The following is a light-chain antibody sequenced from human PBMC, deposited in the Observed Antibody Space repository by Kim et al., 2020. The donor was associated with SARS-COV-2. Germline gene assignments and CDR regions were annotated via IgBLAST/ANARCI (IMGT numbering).Light chain of an antibody. CDR1: SSNIGAYYE. CDR2: GTK. CDR3: QSYDISLRGWV. J-gene: IGLJ3*02. V-gene: IGLV1-40*01. Sequence: RVNSVCKGSSSNIGAYYEDHWYQHLPGRAPTLLIYGTKYRPSGVPDRFSGSKSATSASLGITGLQAEDEADYYCQSYDISLRGWVFGGRTMVTVL.